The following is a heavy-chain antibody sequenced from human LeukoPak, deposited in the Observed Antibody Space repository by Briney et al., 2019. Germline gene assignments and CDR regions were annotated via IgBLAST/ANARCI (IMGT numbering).Heavy chain of an antibody. CDR3: ARLVDTAISADY. J-gene: IGHJ4*02. D-gene: IGHD5-18*01. V-gene: IGHV4-34*01. Sequence: SETLSLTCAVYGGSFSGYYWSWIRQPPVKGLEWIGEINHSGSTNYNPSLKSRVTISVDTSKNQFSLKLSSVTAADTAVYYCARLVDTAISADYWGQGTLVTVSS. CDR2: INHSGST. CDR1: GGSFSGYY.